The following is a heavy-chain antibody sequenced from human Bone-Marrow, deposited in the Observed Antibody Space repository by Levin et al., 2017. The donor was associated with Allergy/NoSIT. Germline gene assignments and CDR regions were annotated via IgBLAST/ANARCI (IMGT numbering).Heavy chain of an antibody. CDR2: FTSRGSST. Sequence: LSLTCAASGFTFSNYDMSWVRQAPGKGLDWVSTFTSRGSSTYYADSVKGRFTMSRDNSKNTLYLLMNSLGADDTAVYYCARDLGVHSSGGYAELDYWGQGTLVSVSS. D-gene: IGHD6-19*01. J-gene: IGHJ4*02. CDR1: GFTFSNYD. V-gene: IGHV3-23*01. CDR3: ARDLGVHSSGGYAELDY.